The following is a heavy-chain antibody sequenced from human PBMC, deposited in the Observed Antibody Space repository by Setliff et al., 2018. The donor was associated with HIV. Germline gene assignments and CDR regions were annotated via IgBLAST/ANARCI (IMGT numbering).Heavy chain of an antibody. D-gene: IGHD6-19*01. V-gene: IGHV3-48*03. J-gene: IGHJ3*02. CDR2: ISSSGTTI. CDR3: AKDTSGGWGAFDI. CDR1: GFTSSTYE. Sequence: GGSLRLSCVVSGFTSSTYEVNWVRQAPGKGLEWVSCISSSGTTISYADSVKGRFTISRDNAKNSLYLQMNSLRAEDMALYYCAKDTSGGWGAFDIWGQGTMVTVSS.